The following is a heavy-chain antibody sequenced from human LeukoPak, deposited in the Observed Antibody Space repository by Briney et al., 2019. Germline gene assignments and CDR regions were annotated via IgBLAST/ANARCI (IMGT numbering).Heavy chain of an antibody. CDR1: GASISRSGYL. D-gene: IGHD4/OR15-4a*01. CDR3: ARIGVRAFDI. V-gene: IGHV4-39*07. J-gene: IGHJ3*02. CDR2: IYSTGTT. Sequence: SETLSLTCTVSGASISRSGYLWGWIRQPAGKGLEWIGRIYSTGTTNYNPSLKSRVTMSICTSKNQFSLKLSSVTAADTAVYYCARIGVRAFDIWGQGTMVTVSS.